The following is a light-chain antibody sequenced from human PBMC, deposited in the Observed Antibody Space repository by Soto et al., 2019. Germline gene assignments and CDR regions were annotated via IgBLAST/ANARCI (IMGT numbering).Light chain of an antibody. CDR3: SSYTSSSTQV. Sequence: QSALTQPASVSGSPGQSITISCTGTSSDVGGYNYVSWYQQHPGKAPKLIIYDVINRPSGISTRFSGSKSGNTASLTISGLQAEDESDYYCSSYTSSSTQVFGGGTKLTVL. CDR2: DVI. V-gene: IGLV2-14*01. J-gene: IGLJ2*01. CDR1: SSDVGGYNY.